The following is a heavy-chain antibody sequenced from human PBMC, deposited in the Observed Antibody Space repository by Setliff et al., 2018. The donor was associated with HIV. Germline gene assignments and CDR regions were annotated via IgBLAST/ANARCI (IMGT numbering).Heavy chain of an antibody. J-gene: IGHJ3*02. D-gene: IGHD2-15*01. CDR2: IYHSGST. Sequence: PSETLSLTCAVSGYSISSGYYWGWIRQPPGKGLEWIVSIYHSGSTYYNPSLKSRVTISVDTSKNQFSRKLSSVTAADTAVYYFARHRRYCSGGSCSDAFDIWGQGTMVTVSS. CDR3: ARHRRYCSGGSCSDAFDI. CDR1: GYSISSGYY. V-gene: IGHV4-38-2*01.